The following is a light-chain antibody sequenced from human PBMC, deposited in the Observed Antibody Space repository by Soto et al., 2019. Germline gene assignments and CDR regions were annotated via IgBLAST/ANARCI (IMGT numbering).Light chain of an antibody. J-gene: IGKJ1*01. CDR2: GAS. CDR1: QSVSSN. CDR3: QQRGNWPPTWT. V-gene: IGKV3-11*01. Sequence: EIVMPQSHATLSVSPGERATLSCRARQSVSSNLAWYQQKRGQAPRLLIHGASNRATGIPARFSGSWSGTDFTLTINGLEPEDSAVYYCQQRGNWPPTWTFGQGTKVDIK.